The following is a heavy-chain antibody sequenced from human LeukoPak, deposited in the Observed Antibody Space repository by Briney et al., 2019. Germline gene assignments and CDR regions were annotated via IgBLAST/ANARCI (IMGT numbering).Heavy chain of an antibody. Sequence: ASVKVSCKASGYTFTGYYMHWVRQAPGQGLEWMGWINPNSGGTNYAQKFQGRVTMTRDTSISTAYMELSRLRSDDTAVYYCASVRLGIAARPYYFDYWGQGTLVTVSS. J-gene: IGHJ4*02. D-gene: IGHD6-6*01. V-gene: IGHV1-2*02. CDR3: ASVRLGIAARPYYFDY. CDR2: INPNSGGT. CDR1: GYTFTGYY.